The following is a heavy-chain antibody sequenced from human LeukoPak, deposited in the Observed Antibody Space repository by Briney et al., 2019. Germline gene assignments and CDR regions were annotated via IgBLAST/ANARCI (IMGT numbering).Heavy chain of an antibody. V-gene: IGHV3-15*01. J-gene: IGHJ5*02. Sequence: GGPRRLSLAASELTFGNAWMSWFRQAPGRGLEWVHRIISKTDAGTTDYAAPVKGRFTISRADSKNTLHLPINSLNTQETVVYYCTTDSSSGWYRWFDPWGQGTLVTVYS. CDR1: ELTFGNAW. CDR3: TTDSSSGWYRWFDP. CDR2: IISKTDAGTT. D-gene: IGHD6-19*01.